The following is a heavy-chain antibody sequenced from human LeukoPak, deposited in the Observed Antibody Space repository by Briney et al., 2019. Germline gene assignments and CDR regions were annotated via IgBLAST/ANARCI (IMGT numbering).Heavy chain of an antibody. V-gene: IGHV4-39*01. CDR2: IYYSGST. CDR3: ARLDGITGAAFDI. D-gene: IGHD3-3*01. CDR1: GGSISSSSYY. Sequence: PSETLSLTCTVSGGSISSSSYYWGWIRQPPGKGLEWIGSIYYSGSTYYNPSLKSRVTISVDTSKNQFSLKLSSVTAADTAVYYCARLDGITGAAFDIWGQGTMVTVSS. J-gene: IGHJ3*02.